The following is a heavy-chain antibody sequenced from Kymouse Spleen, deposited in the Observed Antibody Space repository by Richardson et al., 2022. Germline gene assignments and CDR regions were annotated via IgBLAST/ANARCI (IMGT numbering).Heavy chain of an antibody. CDR1: GFTFSNAW. J-gene: IGHJ6*02. CDR2: IKSKTDGGTT. D-gene: IGHD4-17*01,IGHD4-23*01. CDR3: TTPIYGNYYGMDV. Sequence: EVQLVESGGGLVKPGGSLRLSCAASGFTFSNAWMSWVRQAPGKGLEWVGRIKSKTDGGTTDYAAPVKGRFTISRDDSKNTLYLQMNSLKTEDTAVYYCTTPIYGNYYGMDVWGQGTTVTVSS. V-gene: IGHV3-15*01.